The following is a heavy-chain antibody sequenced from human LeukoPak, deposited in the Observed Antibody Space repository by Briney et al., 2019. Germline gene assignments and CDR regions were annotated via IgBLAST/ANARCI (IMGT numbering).Heavy chain of an antibody. CDR2: IWHDGSAK. V-gene: IGHV3-7*03. CDR3: ARRNAMDV. CDR1: GFTFSSNG. Sequence: GGSLRLSCAASGFTFSSNGMSWVRQAPGKGLEWVANIWHDGSAKYYVDSVKGRFTISRDDAKSSLYLQMNSLRAEDTAVYYCARRNAMDVWGQGTTVIVFS. J-gene: IGHJ6*02.